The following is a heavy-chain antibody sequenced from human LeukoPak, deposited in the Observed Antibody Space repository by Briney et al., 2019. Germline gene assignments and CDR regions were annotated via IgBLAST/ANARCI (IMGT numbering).Heavy chain of an antibody. J-gene: IGHJ4*02. D-gene: IGHD2-15*01. CDR1: GYTFTSYG. V-gene: IGHV1-18*01. Sequence: ASVTVSCKASGYTFTSYGISWVRQAPGQGLEWMGWISAYNGNTNYAQKLQGRVTMTTDTSTSTAYMELRSLRSDDTAVYYCARDKDCSGGSCYSRYFDYWGQGTLVTVSS. CDR3: ARDKDCSGGSCYSRYFDY. CDR2: ISAYNGNT.